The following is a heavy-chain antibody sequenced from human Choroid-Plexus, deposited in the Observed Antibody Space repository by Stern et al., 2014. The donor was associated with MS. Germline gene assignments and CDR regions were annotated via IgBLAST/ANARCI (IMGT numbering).Heavy chain of an antibody. V-gene: IGHV3-30*18. CDR2: VSYDGSNK. D-gene: IGHD2-8*01. CDR3: AKDRQYLTYFFDH. J-gene: IGHJ5*02. CDR1: GFTFGSCA. Sequence: VQLVESGGGVVQPGRPLRLSCAASGFTFGSCAMHWVRQAPGKGLEWVAGVSYDGSNKYYAASVKGRFTVSRDNSQNTLYMQMSSLRAEDTAVYYCAKDRQYLTYFFDHWGQGSLVTVSS.